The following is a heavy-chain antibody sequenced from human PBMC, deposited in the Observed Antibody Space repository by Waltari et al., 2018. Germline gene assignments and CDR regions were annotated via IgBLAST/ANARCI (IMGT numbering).Heavy chain of an antibody. CDR1: GLSLRNCW. V-gene: IGHV3-7*02. D-gene: IGHD2-2*02. J-gene: IGHJ3*02. CDR2: IKQDGSER. Sequence: EVQLVESGGGLVQPGGSLRLSCAASGLSLRNCWMSWFRQAPGKGLEWVANIKQDGSERYYVDSVKGRFTISRDNAKNSLYLQMNSLRAEDTAVYYCASRYCTSARCYTASYLAFDIWGQGTMVTVSS. CDR3: ASRYCTSARCYTASYLAFDI.